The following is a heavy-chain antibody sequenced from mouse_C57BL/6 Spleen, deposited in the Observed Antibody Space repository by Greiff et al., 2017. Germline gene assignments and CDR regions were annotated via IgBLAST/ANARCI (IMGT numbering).Heavy chain of an antibody. Sequence: QVQLQQPGAELVKPGASVKLSCKASGYTFTSYWMQWVKQRPGQGLEWIGEIDPSDSYTNYNQKFKGKATLTVDTSSSTAYMQLSSLTSEDSAVYYCARKRGVYYGSSYDDFDYWGQGTTLTVSS. V-gene: IGHV1-50*01. CDR2: IDPSDSYT. D-gene: IGHD1-1*01. CDR1: GYTFTSYW. J-gene: IGHJ2*01. CDR3: ARKRGVYYGSSYDDFDY.